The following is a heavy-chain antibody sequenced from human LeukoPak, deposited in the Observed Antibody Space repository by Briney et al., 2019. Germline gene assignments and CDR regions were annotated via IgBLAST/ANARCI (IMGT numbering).Heavy chain of an antibody. J-gene: IGHJ4*02. CDR3: AKDRLYSYGRTPLNG. V-gene: IGHV3-33*06. CDR2: IWYDGSNK. D-gene: IGHD5-18*01. Sequence: GGSLRLSCAASGFTFSSYGMHWVRQAPGKGLEWVAVIWYDGSNKYYADSVKGRFTISRDNSKNTLYLQMNSLRAEDTAVYYCAKDRLYSYGRTPLNGWGQGTLVTVSS. CDR1: GFTFSSYG.